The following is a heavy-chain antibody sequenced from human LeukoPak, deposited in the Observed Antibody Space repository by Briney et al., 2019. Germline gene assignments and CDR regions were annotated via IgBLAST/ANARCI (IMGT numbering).Heavy chain of an antibody. CDR1: GYTFTSYG. D-gene: IGHD2-2*01. J-gene: IGHJ6*03. Sequence: ASVKVSCKASGYTFTSYGISWVRQAPGQGLEWMGWISAYNGNTNYAQKFQGRVTMTRDTSISTAYMELSRLRSDDTAVYYCARDGDCSSTSCPRGYYYYYYMDVWGKGTTVTVSS. CDR3: ARDGDCSSTSCPRGYYYYYYMDV. V-gene: IGHV1-18*01. CDR2: ISAYNGNT.